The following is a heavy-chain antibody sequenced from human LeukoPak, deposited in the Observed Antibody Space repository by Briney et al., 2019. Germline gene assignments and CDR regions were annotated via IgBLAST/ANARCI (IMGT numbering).Heavy chain of an antibody. CDR3: ARVSVCPRCHFDY. Sequence: PGGSLRQSCEASGFSFRSYWLHWVRHPPVKGLVWVLRISPDGSSAIYADSVNDRFTISRDNAKSTQDLQMNSLGADDTAVYYFARVSVCPRCHFDYWGEGTLVTVSS. V-gene: IGHV3-74*01. D-gene: IGHD5/OR15-5a*01. CDR2: ISPDGSSA. CDR1: GFSFRSYW. J-gene: IGHJ4*02.